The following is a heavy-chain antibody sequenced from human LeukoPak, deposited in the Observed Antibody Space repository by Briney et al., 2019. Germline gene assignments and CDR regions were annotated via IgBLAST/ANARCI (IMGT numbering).Heavy chain of an antibody. V-gene: IGHV3-48*01. CDR3: ARVRAVVAAIPTPYFDY. CDR2: ISSSSSTI. J-gene: IGHJ4*02. CDR1: GFTFSSYS. Sequence: GGSLRLSCAASGFTFSSYSMNWARQAPGKGLEWVSYISSSSSTIYYADSVKGRFTISRDNAKNSLYLQMNSLRAEDTAVYYCARVRAVVAAIPTPYFDYWGQGTLVTVSS. D-gene: IGHD2-15*01.